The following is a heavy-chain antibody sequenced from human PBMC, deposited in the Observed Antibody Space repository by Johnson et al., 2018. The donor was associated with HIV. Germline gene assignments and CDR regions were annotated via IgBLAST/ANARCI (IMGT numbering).Heavy chain of an antibody. V-gene: IGHV3-66*01. Sequence: VQLVESGGGFVKPGGSLRLSCAASGITINRNYMTWVRQAPGKGLEWVSIVYSGGSAYYADSVKGRFTISRDNSKNTLFLQMNSLKTEDTAVYYCTTGGVSYYDSDAFDIWGQGTMVTVSS. CDR2: VYSGGSA. D-gene: IGHD1-26*01. J-gene: IGHJ3*02. CDR3: TTGGVSYYDSDAFDI. CDR1: GITINRNY.